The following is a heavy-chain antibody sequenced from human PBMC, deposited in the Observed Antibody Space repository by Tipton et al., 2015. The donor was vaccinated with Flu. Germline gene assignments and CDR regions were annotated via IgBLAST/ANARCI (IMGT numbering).Heavy chain of an antibody. D-gene: IGHD3-16*02. Sequence: TLSLTCTVSGGSISSGDYYWSWIRQPPGKGLEWIGYIYYSGSIYYNPSLKSRVTISVDTSKNQFSLKLSSVTAAETAVNYSARAQDVWGSYRYDYYFYGMDVRGQGATVPVSS. V-gene: IGHV4-30-4*01. CDR3: ARAQDVWGSYRYDYYFYGMDV. J-gene: IGHJ6*02. CDR1: GGSISSGDYY. CDR2: IYYSGSI.